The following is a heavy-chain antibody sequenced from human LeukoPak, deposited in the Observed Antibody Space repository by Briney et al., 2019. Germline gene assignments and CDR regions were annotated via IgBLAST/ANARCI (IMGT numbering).Heavy chain of an antibody. CDR1: GFPFSTYA. D-gene: IGHD6-19*01. J-gene: IGHJ4*02. Sequence: GGSLRLSCAASGFPFSTYAMNWVRQAPGKWLEWIPYISSTSTTVYYADSVKGRFTVSRDNAGRSLYLQMNSLRADDTAVYYCARVGAVAGTLDYWGQGTLVTVSS. V-gene: IGHV3-48*01. CDR2: ISSTSTTV. CDR3: ARVGAVAGTLDY.